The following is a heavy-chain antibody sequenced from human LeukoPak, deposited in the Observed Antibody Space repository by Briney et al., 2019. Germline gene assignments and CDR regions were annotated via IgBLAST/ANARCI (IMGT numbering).Heavy chain of an antibody. Sequence: SETLSLTCTVSGGSISSYYWSWIRQPPGKGLEWIGYIYYSGSTNYNPSLKGRVTISVDTSKNQFSLKLSSVTAADTAVYYCARVPEASYYYGSGSSYFDYWGQGTLVTVSS. D-gene: IGHD3-10*01. CDR2: IYYSGST. CDR1: GGSISSYY. CDR3: ARVPEASYYYGSGSSYFDY. J-gene: IGHJ4*02. V-gene: IGHV4-59*01.